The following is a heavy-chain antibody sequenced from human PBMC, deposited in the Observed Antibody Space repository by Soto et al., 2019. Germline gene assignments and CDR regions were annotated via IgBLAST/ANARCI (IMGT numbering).Heavy chain of an antibody. CDR2: IYYSGST. V-gene: IGHV4-30-4*02. CDR1: GCSINSGDYY. D-gene: IGHD3-22*01. J-gene: IGHJ3*02. CDR3: ATIPTFYYDRSGYANAFDM. Sequence: KPSETLSLTCTVSGCSINSGDYYWSWIRQPPGKGLEWIGYIYYSGSTYHNPSLKSRINISVDTSKNQFSLKQSSVTAADRAVYYCATIPTFYYDRSGYANAFDMWGQGTWVTVPS.